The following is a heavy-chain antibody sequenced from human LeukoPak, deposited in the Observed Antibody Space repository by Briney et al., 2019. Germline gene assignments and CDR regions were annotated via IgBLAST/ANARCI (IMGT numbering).Heavy chain of an antibody. J-gene: IGHJ4*02. CDR3: DGGSYIFDY. Sequence: SETLSLTCTVSGGSISSSSYYWGWIRQPPGEGLEWIGSIYYSGSTYYNPSLKSRVTISVDTSKNQFSLKLSSVTAADTAVYYCDGGSYIFDYWGQGTLVTVSS. D-gene: IGHD1-26*01. CDR2: IYYSGST. V-gene: IGHV4-39*01. CDR1: GGSISSSSYY.